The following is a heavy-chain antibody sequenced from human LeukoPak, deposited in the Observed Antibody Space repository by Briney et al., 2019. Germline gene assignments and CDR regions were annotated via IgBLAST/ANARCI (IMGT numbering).Heavy chain of an antibody. Sequence: SETLSLTCTVSGGSISSYYWSWIRQPPGKGLEWIGYIYYSGSTNYNPSLKSRVTISVDTSKNQLSLKLSSVTAADTAVYYCARAASYSSSWYGPLYYYYGMDVWGQGTTVTVSS. V-gene: IGHV4-59*01. J-gene: IGHJ6*02. CDR2: IYYSGST. D-gene: IGHD6-13*01. CDR3: ARAASYSSSWYGPLYYYYGMDV. CDR1: GGSISSYY.